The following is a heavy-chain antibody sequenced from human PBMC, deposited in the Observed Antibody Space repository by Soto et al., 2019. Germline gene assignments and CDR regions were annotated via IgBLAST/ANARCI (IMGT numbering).Heavy chain of an antibody. CDR2: ISYDGSNK. V-gene: IGHV3-30-3*01. Sequence: PGGSLRLSCAASGFTFSSYAMHWVRQAPGKGLEWVAVISYDGSNKYYADSVKGRFTISRDNSKNTLYLQMNSPRAEDTAVYYCARDLEGWGINYHYGMDVWGQGTTVTVSS. J-gene: IGHJ6*02. CDR1: GFTFSSYA. D-gene: IGHD3-3*01. CDR3: ARDLEGWGINYHYGMDV.